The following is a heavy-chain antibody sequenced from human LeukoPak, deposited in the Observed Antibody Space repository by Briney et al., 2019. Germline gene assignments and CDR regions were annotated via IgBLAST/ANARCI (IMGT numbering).Heavy chain of an antibody. CDR3: ARASEDFWSGYFSYYFDY. CDR1: GGSISSGDYY. V-gene: IGHV4-30-4*01. J-gene: IGHJ4*02. Sequence: SETLSLTCTLSGGSISSGDYYWSWIRQPPGKGLEWIGYIYYSGSTYYDPSLKSRVTISVDTSKNQFSLKLSSVTAADTAVYYCARASEDFWSGYFSYYFDYWGQGTLVTVSS. D-gene: IGHD3-3*01. CDR2: IYYSGST.